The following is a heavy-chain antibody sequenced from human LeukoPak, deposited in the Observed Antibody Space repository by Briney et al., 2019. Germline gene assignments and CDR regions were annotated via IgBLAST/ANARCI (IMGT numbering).Heavy chain of an antibody. CDR1: GYSFTSYW. CDR3: ARHDCSSTSCYAANWFDP. V-gene: IGHV5-10-1*01. J-gene: IGHJ5*02. Sequence: GESLKISCKGSGYSFTSYWISWVRQMPGKGLEWMGRIDPSDSYTNYSPSFQGHVTISADKSISTAYLQWSSLKASDTAMYYCARHDCSSTSCYAANWFDPWGQGTLVTVSS. CDR2: IDPSDSYT. D-gene: IGHD2-2*01.